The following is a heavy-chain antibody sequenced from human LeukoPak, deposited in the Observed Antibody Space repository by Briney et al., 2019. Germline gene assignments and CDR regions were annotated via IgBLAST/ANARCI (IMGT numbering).Heavy chain of an antibody. V-gene: IGHV3-30*04. CDR2: ISYA. J-gene: IGHJ4*02. D-gene: IGHD3-22*01. CDR3: ARDPALTTYYYDSSGYQN. Sequence: GGSLRLSCAASGFTFSSYAMHWVRQAPGKGLEWVAVISYAVKGRFTISRDNSKNTLYLQMNSLRAEDTAVYYCARDPALTTYYYDSSGYQNWGQGTRVTVSS. CDR1: GFTFSSYA.